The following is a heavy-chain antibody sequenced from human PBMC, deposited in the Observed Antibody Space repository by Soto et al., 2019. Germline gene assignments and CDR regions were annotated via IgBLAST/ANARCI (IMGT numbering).Heavy chain of an antibody. CDR3: AREGQWGKYYSDY. V-gene: IGHV3-7*01. J-gene: IGHJ4*02. CDR1: GFTLSNHW. CDR2: IKQDGSEK. D-gene: IGHD3-16*01. Sequence: EVQLVESGGGLVQPGGSMRLSCATSGFTLSNHWMSWVRQAPGKGQEWVASIKQDGSEKYYVDSVRGRFTISRDNAKNSLYLQMNSLSAEDTAVFYCAREGQWGKYYSDYWGQGAQVTVSS.